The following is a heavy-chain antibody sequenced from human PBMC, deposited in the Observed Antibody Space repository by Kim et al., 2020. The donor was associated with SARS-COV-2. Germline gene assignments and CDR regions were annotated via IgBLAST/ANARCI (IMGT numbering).Heavy chain of an antibody. Sequence: SETLSLTCGVSGGSISSGTWWSWVRQPPGQGLEWIGEISHSGNTNYNPSLRSRITMSVDKSKNQFSLALNSVTAADTAVYYCARLDYDSGGYYWFDPWGQGTLVTVSS. CDR2: ISHSGNT. D-gene: IGHD1-26*01. J-gene: IGHJ5*02. CDR1: GGSISSGTW. V-gene: IGHV4-4*02. CDR3: ARLDYDSGGYYWFDP.